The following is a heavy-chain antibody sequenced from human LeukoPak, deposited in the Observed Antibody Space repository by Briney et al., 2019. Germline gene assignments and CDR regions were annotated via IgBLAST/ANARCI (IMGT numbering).Heavy chain of an antibody. J-gene: IGHJ4*02. D-gene: IGHD2/OR15-2a*01. CDR3: ARGQYLLAC. CDR2: ISAYNGNT. V-gene: IGHV1-18*01. Sequence: GASVKVSCKASGCTFSRYGMHWVRQAPGQRLEWMGWISAYNGNTNYAQKLQGRVTMTTDTSTSTAYMELRSLRSDDTAVYYCARGQYLLACWGQGTLVTVSS. CDR1: GCTFSRYG.